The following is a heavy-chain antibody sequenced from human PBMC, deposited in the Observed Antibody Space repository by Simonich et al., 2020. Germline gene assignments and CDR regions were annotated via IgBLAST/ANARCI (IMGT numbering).Heavy chain of an antibody. CDR1: GGSFSGYY. CDR2: INHSEST. V-gene: IGHV4-34*01. Sequence: QVQLQQWGAGLLKPSETLSLTCAVYGGSFSGYYWSWIRQPPGKGLEWIGEINHSESTHYNPARKSPVTISVATSKNQFSRKLSSVTAADTAVYYCARGLRVAAAGTAFQHWGQGTLVTVSS. J-gene: IGHJ1*01. D-gene: IGHD6-13*01. CDR3: ARGLRVAAAGTAFQH.